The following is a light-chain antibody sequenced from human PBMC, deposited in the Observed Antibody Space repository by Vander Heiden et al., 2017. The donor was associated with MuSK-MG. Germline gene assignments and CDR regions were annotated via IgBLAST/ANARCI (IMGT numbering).Light chain of an antibody. J-gene: IGLJ2*01. V-gene: IGLV3-19*01. CDR3: NSRDSSGNPS. Sequence: SSELTQDPAVSGALGQTVRITCQGASLRSYYASWYQQKPGQAPVLVIYGKNNRPSGIPDRFSGSSSGNTASLTITGAQAEDEADYYCNSRDSSGNPSFGGGTKLTVL. CDR1: SLRSYY. CDR2: GKN.